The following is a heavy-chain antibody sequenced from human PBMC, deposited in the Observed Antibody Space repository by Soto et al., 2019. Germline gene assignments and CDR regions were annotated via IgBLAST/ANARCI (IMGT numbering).Heavy chain of an antibody. Sequence: QVQLVQSGAEVKKPGSSVKVSCKASGGTSSSYAMSWVRQAPGQGLEWMGGIIPIFGTANYAQKFQGRVTITADESTSTAYMELSSLRSEDTAVYYCARVLVNYDFWSGYYRNWFDPWGQRTLVTVSS. CDR1: GGTSSSYA. CDR3: ARVLVNYDFWSGYYRNWFDP. D-gene: IGHD3-3*01. V-gene: IGHV1-69*01. J-gene: IGHJ5*02. CDR2: IIPIFGTA.